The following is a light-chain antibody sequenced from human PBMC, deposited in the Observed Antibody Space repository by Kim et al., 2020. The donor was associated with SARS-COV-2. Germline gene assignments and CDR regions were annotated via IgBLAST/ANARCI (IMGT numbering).Light chain of an antibody. CDR3: AAWNDSLNAWV. V-gene: IGLV1-44*01. CDR1: KYNIGNNA. CDR2: DDI. J-gene: IGLJ3*02. Sequence: GQMVTFSCYHSKYNIGNNAISWYQQVPGTAPRLLIYDDIQRSSGVPDRFSASKSGTSASLTISGLQSEDAADYYCAAWNDSLNAWVFGAGTKVTVL.